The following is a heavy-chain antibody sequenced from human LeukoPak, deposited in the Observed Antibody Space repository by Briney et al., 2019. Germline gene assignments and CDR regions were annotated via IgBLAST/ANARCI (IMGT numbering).Heavy chain of an antibody. D-gene: IGHD2-2*01. J-gene: IGHJ5*02. CDR3: ARDRDQLLLSWFDP. V-gene: IGHV1-18*01. CDR1: GYTFTSYG. CDR2: ISAYNGNT. Sequence: GASVKVSCKASGYTFTSYGISWVRQAPGQGLEWMGWISAYNGNTNHAQKLQGRVTMTTDTSTSTAYMELRSLRSDDTAVYYCARDRDQLLLSWFDPWGQGTLVTVSS.